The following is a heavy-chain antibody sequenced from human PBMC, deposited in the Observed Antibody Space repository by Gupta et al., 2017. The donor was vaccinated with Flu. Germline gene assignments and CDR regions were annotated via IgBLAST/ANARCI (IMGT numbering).Heavy chain of an antibody. CDR2: IYTSGST. D-gene: IGHD4-17*01. V-gene: IGHV4-4*07. J-gene: IGHJ6*02. CDR1: GGSIRSYS. CDR3: ARDPDYGDPARGMDV. Sequence: QVQLQESGPGLVKPSETLSLTCTVSGGSIRSYSWSWIRQPAGKGLEWIGRIYTSGSTNYNPSLKSRVTMSVDTSKNQFSLKLSSVTAADTAVYYCARDPDYGDPARGMDVWGQGTTVTVSS.